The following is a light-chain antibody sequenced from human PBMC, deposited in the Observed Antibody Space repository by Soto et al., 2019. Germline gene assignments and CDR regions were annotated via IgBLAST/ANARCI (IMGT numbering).Light chain of an antibody. CDR1: SSDVGAYNY. CDR2: EVS. V-gene: IGLV2-14*01. J-gene: IGLJ1*01. Sequence: QSVLTQPASVSGSPGQTITISCTGTSSDVGAYNYVSWYQQHPGKAPKLMIYEVSNRPSGVSDRFSGSKSGNTASLTISGLQAAGEADYYCSSKRTTASLVFGTGTKVTVL. CDR3: SSKRTTASLV.